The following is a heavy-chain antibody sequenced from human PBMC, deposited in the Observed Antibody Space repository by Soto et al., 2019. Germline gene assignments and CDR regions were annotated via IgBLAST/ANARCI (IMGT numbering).Heavy chain of an antibody. CDR1: GGTFTNYA. Sequence: SVKVSCKASGGTFTNYAIHWARQAPGQGLEWMGGILPFSGSTNLPQKFQGRVTITADESTSTAYMELRSLTSQDTAVYYCARDNTGLDYWGQGTLVTVSS. V-gene: IGHV1-69*13. CDR2: ILPFSGST. D-gene: IGHD1-1*01. CDR3: ARDNTGLDY. J-gene: IGHJ4*02.